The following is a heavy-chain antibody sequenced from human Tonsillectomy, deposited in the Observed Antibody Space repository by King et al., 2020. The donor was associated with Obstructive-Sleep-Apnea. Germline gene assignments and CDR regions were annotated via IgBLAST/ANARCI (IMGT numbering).Heavy chain of an antibody. Sequence: QLQESGPGLVKPSETLSLTCTVSGGSISSSSYYWGWIRQPPGKGLEGIGSIYYSGSTYYNPSLKSRVTISVATSKNQSSLNLSSVTAPDTAVYYCARQDAYYYDSSGYIADYFDYWGQGTLVTVSS. CDR3: ARQDAYYYDSSGYIADYFDY. D-gene: IGHD3-22*01. CDR2: IYYSGST. V-gene: IGHV4-39*01. CDR1: GGSISSSSYY. J-gene: IGHJ4*02.